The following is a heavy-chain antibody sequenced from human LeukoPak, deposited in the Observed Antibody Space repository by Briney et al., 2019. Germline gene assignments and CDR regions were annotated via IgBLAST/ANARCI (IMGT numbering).Heavy chain of an antibody. CDR2: IIPLFGTP. CDR3: AREINWVSDSRGYSLYYFDF. J-gene: IGHJ4*02. CDR1: GGTFSNSG. D-gene: IGHD3-22*01. V-gene: IGHV1-69*05. Sequence: SVKVSCKASGGTFSNSGFNWVRQAPGQGLEWLGGIIPLFGTPRYAQKFQGRVSLTTDESTSTVYMELSSLGSEDTAVYYCAREINWVSDSRGYSLYYFDFWGQGTLVTVSS.